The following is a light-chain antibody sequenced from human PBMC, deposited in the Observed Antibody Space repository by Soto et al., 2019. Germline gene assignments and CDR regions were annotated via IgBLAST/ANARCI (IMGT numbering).Light chain of an antibody. Sequence: QSALTQPASVSGSPGQSITISCSGTSSDVGDYYYVSLYQQHPGKAPKLLIYGVNDRPSGVSHRFSGSRSDSTASLTISGLQDEDEADYYCSSYTSSSTLIFGGGTKLTVL. CDR2: GVN. CDR1: SSDVGDYYY. J-gene: IGLJ2*01. CDR3: SSYTSSSTLI. V-gene: IGLV2-14*01.